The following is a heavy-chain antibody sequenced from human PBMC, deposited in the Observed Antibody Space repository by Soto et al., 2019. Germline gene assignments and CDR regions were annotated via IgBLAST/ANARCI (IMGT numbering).Heavy chain of an antibody. CDR2: IYYSGST. J-gene: IGHJ4*02. V-gene: IGHV4-39*01. D-gene: IGHD2-15*01. Sequence: QLQLQESGPGLVKPSETLSLTCTVSGGSISSSSYYWGWIRQPPGKGLEWIGSIYYSGSTYYNPSLKSRVTIPVDTSKNQFSLKLSSVTAADTAVYYCARGGMVAATAGGDYWGQGTLVTVSS. CDR1: GGSISSSSYY. CDR3: ARGGMVAATAGGDY.